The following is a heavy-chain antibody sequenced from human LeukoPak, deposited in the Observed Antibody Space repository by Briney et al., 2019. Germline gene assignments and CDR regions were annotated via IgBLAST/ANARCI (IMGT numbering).Heavy chain of an antibody. V-gene: IGHV4-59*01. CDR3: ARVRYSSVWYSYYFDY. CDR2: IYYSGST. Sequence: PSETLSLTCTVSGGSISRDYWSWIRQPPGEGLVWIGYIYYSGSTKYNPSLKSRVTISVDTSKNQLSLKLSSVTAADTAVYYCARVRYSSVWYSYYFDYWGQGTLVTVSS. D-gene: IGHD6-19*01. CDR1: GGSISRDY. J-gene: IGHJ4*02.